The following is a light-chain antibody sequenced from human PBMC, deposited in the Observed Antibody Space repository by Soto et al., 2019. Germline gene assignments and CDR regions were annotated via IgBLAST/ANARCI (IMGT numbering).Light chain of an antibody. J-gene: IGLJ3*02. Sequence: YELTQPPSVSVAPGKTARITCGGNNIGSKSVHWYQQKPGQAPVLVIYYDSDRPSGIPERFSGSNSGNTATLTISRVEAGDEADYYCQVWDSSSDHLVFGGGTKVTVL. CDR3: QVWDSSSDHLV. CDR1: NIGSKS. CDR2: YDS. V-gene: IGLV3-21*04.